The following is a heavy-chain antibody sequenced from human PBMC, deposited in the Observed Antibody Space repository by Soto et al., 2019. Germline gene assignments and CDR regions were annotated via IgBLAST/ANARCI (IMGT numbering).Heavy chain of an antibody. V-gene: IGHV1-69*13. CDR2: IIPIFGTA. D-gene: IGHD3-22*01. J-gene: IGHJ3*02. CDR3: ARQYDYDSSGYYYSAFDI. CDR1: GGTFSSYA. Sequence: SVKVSCKASGGTFSSYAISWVRQAPGQGLEWMGGIIPIFGTANYAQKFQGRVTITADESTSTAYTELSSLRSEDTAVYYCARQYDYDSSGYYYSAFDIWGQGTMVTVSS.